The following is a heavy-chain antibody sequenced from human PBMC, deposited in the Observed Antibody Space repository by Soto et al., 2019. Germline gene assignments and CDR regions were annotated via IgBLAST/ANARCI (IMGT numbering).Heavy chain of an antibody. J-gene: IGHJ5*02. CDR2: IYYSGST. V-gene: IGHV4-31*03. CDR3: ARDRQGLGVFDP. CDR1: GGSISSGGYY. Sequence: QVQLQESGPGLVKPSQTLSLTCTVSGGSISSGGYYWSWIRQHPGKGLEWIGYIYYSGSTYYNPSLRSRVTIPVDTSKNQFSLKLSSVTAADTAVYYCARDRQGLGVFDPWGQGTLVTVSS. D-gene: IGHD2-8*01.